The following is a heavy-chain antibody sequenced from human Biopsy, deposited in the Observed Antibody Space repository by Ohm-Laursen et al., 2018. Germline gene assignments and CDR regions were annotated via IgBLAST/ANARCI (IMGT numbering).Heavy chain of an antibody. D-gene: IGHD3-16*01. CDR2: IHSDGTTP. CDR1: GFTFSNTW. CDR3: ASSNPSRVAGGVALLDH. V-gene: IGHV3-74*01. J-gene: IGHJ4*02. Sequence: GSLSLSCAASGFTFSNTWMHGVRQAPGKGLMWVARIHSDGTTPTYADSVKGRFSISRDNAKNTVYLQMNSLGIDDTAVYYCASSNPSRVAGGVALLDHWGQGALVTVPP.